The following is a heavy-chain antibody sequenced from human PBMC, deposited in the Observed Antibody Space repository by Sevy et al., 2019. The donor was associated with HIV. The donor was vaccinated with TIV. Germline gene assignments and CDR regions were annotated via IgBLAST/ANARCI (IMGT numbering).Heavy chain of an antibody. J-gene: IGHJ4*02. CDR1: GYNFASYG. CDR2: IDVYNGNA. Sequence: ASVKVSCKTSGYNFASYGITWVRQAPGQGLEWMGWIDVYNGNANSAQNLQARFTMTTDTATSTAYMELTSLRSDDTAVYYCARVPTYYYGSATYFDYWGQGTLVTVSS. D-gene: IGHD3-10*01. CDR3: ARVPTYYYGSATYFDY. V-gene: IGHV1-18*01.